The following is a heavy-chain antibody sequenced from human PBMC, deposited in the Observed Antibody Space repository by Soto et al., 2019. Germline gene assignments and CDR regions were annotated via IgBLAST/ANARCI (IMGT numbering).Heavy chain of an antibody. CDR3: ARDADTSGHFSWFDP. CDR2: LSSDEGRK. V-gene: IGHV3-30*03. Sequence: QVQLVESGGGVVQPGRSLSLTCAASGFTFTGYGMHWARQAPGKRLEWVAGLSSDEGRKPYADSVTGRFTISRDNSKNTLYLQMNSLIAEDTAVYYCARDADTSGHFSWFDPWGQGTLVTVSS. CDR1: GFTFTGYG. D-gene: IGHD3-22*01. J-gene: IGHJ5*02.